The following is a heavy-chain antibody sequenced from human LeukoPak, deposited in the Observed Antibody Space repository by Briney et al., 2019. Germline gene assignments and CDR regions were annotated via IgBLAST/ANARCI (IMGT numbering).Heavy chain of an antibody. CDR3: ASDRIAAAGTRD. CDR1: GGSFSGYY. J-gene: IGHJ4*02. D-gene: IGHD6-13*01. V-gene: IGHV4-34*01. CDR2: INHSGST. Sequence: SETLSLTCAVYGGSFSGYYWSWIRQPPGKGLEWIGEINHSGSTNYNPSLKSRVTISVDTSKNQFSLKLSSVTAADTAVYYCASDRIAAAGTRDWGQGTLVTVSS.